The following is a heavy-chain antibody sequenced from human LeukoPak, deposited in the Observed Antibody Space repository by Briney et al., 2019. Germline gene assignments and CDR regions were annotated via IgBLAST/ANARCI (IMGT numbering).Heavy chain of an antibody. Sequence: ASVKVSCKASGYTFTGYYMHWVRQAPGQGLEWMGWINPNSGGTNYAQKFQGRVTMTRDTSISTAYMELSRLRSDDTAVYYCATHLPSGITMVRGVLSYFDYWGQGTLVTVSS. CDR1: GYTFTGYY. CDR3: ATHLPSGITMVRGVLSYFDY. D-gene: IGHD3-10*01. J-gene: IGHJ4*02. V-gene: IGHV1-2*02. CDR2: INPNSGGT.